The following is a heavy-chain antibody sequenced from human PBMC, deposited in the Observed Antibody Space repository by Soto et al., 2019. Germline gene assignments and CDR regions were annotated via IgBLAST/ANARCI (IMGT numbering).Heavy chain of an antibody. J-gene: IGHJ4*02. CDR3: ARLRRYFDWLPRYYIDY. D-gene: IGHD3-9*01. CDR2: INHVGYT. Sequence: SETLSLTCTVSGASISRYYWSWILQSPWKGLEWIGEINHVGYTDYNPSLKSRVTISADTSKNQFSLILTSVTAADTAVYYCARLRRYFDWLPRYYIDYWGQGTQVTVSS. CDR1: GASISRYY. V-gene: IGHV4-34*01.